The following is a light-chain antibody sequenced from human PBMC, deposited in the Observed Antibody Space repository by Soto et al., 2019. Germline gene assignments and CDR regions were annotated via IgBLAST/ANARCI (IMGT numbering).Light chain of an antibody. CDR3: KQDYHYPVT. J-gene: IGKJ5*01. Sequence: AIGMNMSPSSLSACKGDRITTTCLANKGRYSYLDWYEQKPGQSPKLLIYVGSTLPSGVSSRFSGSGSGTDFTLTISCVQAEDVGVYYCKQDYHYPVTFGQGTRL. V-gene: IGKV1-8*01. CDR1: KGRYSY. CDR2: VGS.